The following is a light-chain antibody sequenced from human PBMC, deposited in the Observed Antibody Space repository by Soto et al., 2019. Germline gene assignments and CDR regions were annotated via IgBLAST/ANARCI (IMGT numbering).Light chain of an antibody. V-gene: IGKV1-5*01. CDR2: DAS. Sequence: DIKISQSPSTLSASVGDRVTITCRASESIRTWLAWYQHKPGKAPKFLIYDASTLESGVPSRFSGSGSGTEFTLTISSLQPDDFATYYCQQYNNYPRTFGQGTKV. CDR3: QQYNNYPRT. CDR1: ESIRTW. J-gene: IGKJ1*01.